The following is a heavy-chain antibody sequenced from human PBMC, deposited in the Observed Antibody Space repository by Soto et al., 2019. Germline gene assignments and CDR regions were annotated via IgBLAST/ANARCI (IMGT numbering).Heavy chain of an antibody. D-gene: IGHD2-15*01. V-gene: IGHV4-59*12. J-gene: IGHJ4*02. CDR1: GGSISSYY. CDR3: ARDSRYCTGGSCYPGACDI. CDR2: IYYSGST. Sequence: SETLSLTCTVSGGSISSYYWSWIRQPPGKGLEWIGYIYYSGSTNYNPSLKSRVTISVDTSRNQFSLKLNSATAADTAVYYCARDSRYCTGGSCYPGACDIWGQGTLVTVSS.